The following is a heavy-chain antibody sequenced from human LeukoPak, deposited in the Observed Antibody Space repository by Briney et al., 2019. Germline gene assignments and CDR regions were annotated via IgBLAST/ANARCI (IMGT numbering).Heavy chain of an antibody. J-gene: IGHJ4*02. CDR2: IYSGGST. Sequence: GGSLRLSCAASGFTVSNNYMSWVRQAPGKGLDWVSAIYSGGSTYYADSVKGRFTISRDNSKNTLYLQMNSLRAEDTAVYYRAKDLWDILTGWICYFDYWGQGTLVTVSS. V-gene: IGHV3-53*01. D-gene: IGHD3-9*01. CDR1: GFTVSNNY. CDR3: AKDLWDILTGWICYFDY.